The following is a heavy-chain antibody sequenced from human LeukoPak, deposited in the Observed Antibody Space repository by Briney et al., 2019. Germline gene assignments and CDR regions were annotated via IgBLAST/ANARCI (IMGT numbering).Heavy chain of an antibody. CDR1: GFIFGNYC. CDR3: AKRPTIAAAGGGFYFDS. J-gene: IGHJ4*02. CDR2: ISFDGSTK. D-gene: IGHD6-13*01. V-gene: IGHV3-30*18. Sequence: GGSLILFCAASGFIFGNYCMHWVRQTPGKGLEWVAIISFDGSTKYYADSVKGRFTISRDNSKNTLFLQMNSLRTEDTAVYYCAKRPTIAAAGGGFYFDSWGQGTLVTVSS.